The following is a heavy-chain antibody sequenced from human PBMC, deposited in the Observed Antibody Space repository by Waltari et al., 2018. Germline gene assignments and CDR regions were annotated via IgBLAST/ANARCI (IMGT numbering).Heavy chain of an antibody. CDR2: ISYDGVDK. CDR1: GFIFRDYA. CDR3: ARDYNSLVDY. J-gene: IGHJ4*02. D-gene: IGHD1-1*01. Sequence: QVHLVESGGGVVQPGKSLRLSCVASGFIFRDYAMHWFRQTPGKGLHWVELISYDGVDKWYADSLKGRLTISRDNSKRTLYLQIDSLRSEDTAVYYCARDYNSLVDYWGQGILVTVSS. V-gene: IGHV3-30*01.